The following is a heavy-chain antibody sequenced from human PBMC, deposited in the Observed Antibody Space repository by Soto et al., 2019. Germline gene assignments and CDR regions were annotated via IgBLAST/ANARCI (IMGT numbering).Heavy chain of an antibody. CDR3: AKGISSGRYYGDVYPQGY. CDR1: GFTFSSYG. Sequence: QVQLVESGGGVVQPGRSLRLSCAASGFTFSSYGMHWVRQAPGKGLEWVAVISYDGSNKYYADSVKGRFTISRDNSKNTLYLQMNSLRAEDTAVYYCAKGISSGRYYGDVYPQGYWGQGTLVTVSS. V-gene: IGHV3-30*18. CDR2: ISYDGSNK. D-gene: IGHD4-17*01. J-gene: IGHJ4*02.